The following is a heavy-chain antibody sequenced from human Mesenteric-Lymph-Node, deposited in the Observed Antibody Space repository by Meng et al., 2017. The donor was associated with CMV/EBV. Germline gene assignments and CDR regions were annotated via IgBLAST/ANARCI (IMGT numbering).Heavy chain of an antibody. CDR2: IYHSGST. CDR1: GSISSSNW. D-gene: IGHD1-1*01. CDR3: ATASTTGTSYYYYGMDV. V-gene: IGHV4-4*02. Sequence: GSISSSNWWSWVRQPPGKGLEWIGEIYHSGSTNYNPSLKSRVTISVDKSKNQFSLKLSSVTAADTAVYYCATASTTGTSYYYYGMDVWGQGTTVTVSS. J-gene: IGHJ6*02.